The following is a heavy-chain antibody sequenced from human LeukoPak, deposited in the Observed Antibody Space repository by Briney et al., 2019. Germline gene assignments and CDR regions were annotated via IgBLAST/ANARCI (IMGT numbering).Heavy chain of an antibody. Sequence: GRSLRLSCAASGFSFSSYGMHWVRQAPGKGLEWVAVISYDGSNKYYADSVKGRFTISRDNSKNTLHMQMNTLRAKDTAMYYCAKALNYYDRAYDMWGQGTVVTVSS. D-gene: IGHD3-22*01. J-gene: IGHJ3*02. CDR2: ISYDGSNK. CDR1: GFSFSSYG. CDR3: AKALNYYDRAYDM. V-gene: IGHV3-30*18.